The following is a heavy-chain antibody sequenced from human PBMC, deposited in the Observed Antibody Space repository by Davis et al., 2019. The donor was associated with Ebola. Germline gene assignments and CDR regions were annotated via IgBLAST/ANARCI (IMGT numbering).Heavy chain of an antibody. CDR1: GFTFSSYA. Sequence: GESLKISCAASGFTFSSYAMHWVRQAPGKGLEWVAVISYDGSNKYYADSVKGRFTISRDNSKNTLYLQMNSLRAEDTAVYYCAKSLSDSDDYWGQGTLVTVSS. V-gene: IGHV3-30-3*02. CDR3: AKSLSDSDDY. J-gene: IGHJ4*02. D-gene: IGHD4/OR15-4a*01. CDR2: ISYDGSNK.